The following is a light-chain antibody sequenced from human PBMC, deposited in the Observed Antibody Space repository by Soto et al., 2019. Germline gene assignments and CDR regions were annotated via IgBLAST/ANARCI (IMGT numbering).Light chain of an antibody. CDR3: SSSISSNTFV. J-gene: IGLJ1*01. CDR1: NSDVNY. Sequence: QSAVTQPASVSGAPGQSITISCTATNSDVNYVSWHQQHPGKAPKLMIYGVINRSSGVSTRFSGSKSGNTASLTISGLQAEDEADYYCSSSISSNTFVFGTGTKVTVL. CDR2: GVI. V-gene: IGLV2-14*01.